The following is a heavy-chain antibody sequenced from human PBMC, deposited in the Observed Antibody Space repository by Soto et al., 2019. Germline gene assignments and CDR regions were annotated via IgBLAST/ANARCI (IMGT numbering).Heavy chain of an antibody. CDR3: AREDWNHEYLDY. J-gene: IGHJ4*02. Sequence: SETLSLTCTVSGGSISSYYWSWIRQPPGKGLEWIGYIYYSGSTNYNPSLKSRVTISVDTSKNQFSLKLSSVTAADTAVYYCAREDWNHEYLDYWGQGTPATVSA. CDR1: GGSISSYY. V-gene: IGHV4-59*01. D-gene: IGHD1-1*01. CDR2: IYYSGST.